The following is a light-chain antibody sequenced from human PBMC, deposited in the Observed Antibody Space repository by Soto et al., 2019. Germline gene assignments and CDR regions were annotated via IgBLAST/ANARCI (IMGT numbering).Light chain of an antibody. V-gene: IGLV1-40*01. CDR1: SSNIGAGYD. CDR2: GNS. CDR3: PSYDSSLSAVV. Sequence: QSVLTQPPSVSGAPGQRVTISCTGSSSNIGAGYDVHWYQQLPGTAPKLLIYGNSNRPSGVPDRFSGSKSGPSASLAITGLQAEDEADYYCPSYDSSLSAVVFGGGTKLTVL. J-gene: IGLJ2*01.